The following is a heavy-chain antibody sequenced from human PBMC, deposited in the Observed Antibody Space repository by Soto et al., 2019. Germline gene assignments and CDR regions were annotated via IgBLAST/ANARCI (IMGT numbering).Heavy chain of an antibody. CDR1: GFTFSSYA. Sequence: PGGSLRLSCAASGFTFSSYAMTWVRQAPGKGLEWVSSITASGGSTYYADSVKGRFTISRDNSKNTLYLQMNSLRTEDTAVYYCAKSGAMSYFDYWGLGTLVTVS. CDR2: ITASGGST. J-gene: IGHJ4*02. D-gene: IGHD2-2*01. CDR3: AKSGAMSYFDY. V-gene: IGHV3-23*01.